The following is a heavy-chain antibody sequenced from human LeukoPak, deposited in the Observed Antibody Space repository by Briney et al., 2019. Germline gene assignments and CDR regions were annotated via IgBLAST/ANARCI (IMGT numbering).Heavy chain of an antibody. J-gene: IGHJ2*01. D-gene: IGHD2-2*01. CDR3: VVILVPGGVWHFDL. Sequence: PGGSLRLSCVASGLTFRNYCFHWVRQAPGKGREWVAIIYSGGGTTKYYAESVKDRFTIPRDDSRDTLYLQMNSLRAEDTAVYYCVVILVPGGVWHFDLWGRGTLVTVSS. V-gene: IGHV3-33*03. CDR2: IYSGGGTTK. CDR1: GLTFRNYC.